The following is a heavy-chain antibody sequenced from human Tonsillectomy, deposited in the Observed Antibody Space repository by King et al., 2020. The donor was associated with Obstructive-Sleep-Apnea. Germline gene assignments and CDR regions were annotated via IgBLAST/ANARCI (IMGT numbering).Heavy chain of an antibody. Sequence: VQLVESGGGLVQPGGSLRLSCAASGFTFSSYSMNWVRQAPGKGLEWVSYISSSVTTIYYADSVEGRFTISRDNAKNSLYLQMNSLSAEDTAVYYCARVSQGGGHGKWFDPWGEGPRVTVPS. CDR1: GFTFSSYS. CDR3: ARVSQGGGHGKWFDP. V-gene: IGHV3-48*04. J-gene: IGHJ5*02. CDR2: ISSSVTTI. D-gene: IGHD3-16*01.